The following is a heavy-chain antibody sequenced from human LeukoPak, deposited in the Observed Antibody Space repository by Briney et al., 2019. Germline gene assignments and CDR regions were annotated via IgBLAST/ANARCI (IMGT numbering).Heavy chain of an antibody. D-gene: IGHD2-15*01. CDR1: GFTFSSYW. Sequence: GGSLRLSCAASGFTFSSYWMHWVRHAPGKGLVWVSRIYSDGSSTNYADSVKGRFTISRDNAKNTLYLQMNSLRAEDTAVYYCARGEYCSGGSCYSAAFDIWGQGTMVTVS. CDR2: IYSDGSST. J-gene: IGHJ3*02. V-gene: IGHV3-74*01. CDR3: ARGEYCSGGSCYSAAFDI.